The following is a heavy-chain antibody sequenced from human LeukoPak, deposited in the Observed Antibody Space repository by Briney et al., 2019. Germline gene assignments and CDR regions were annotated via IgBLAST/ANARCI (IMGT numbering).Heavy chain of an antibody. CDR2: INHSGST. V-gene: IGHV4-34*01. CDR1: GGSFSGYY. CDR3: ARGDSSGYSPY. J-gene: IGHJ4*02. Sequence: PETLSLTCAVYGGSFSGYYWSWIRQPPGKGLEWIGEINHSGSTNYNPSLKSRVTISVDTSKNQFSLKLSSVTAADTAVYYCARGDSSGYSPYWGQGTLVTASS. D-gene: IGHD3-22*01.